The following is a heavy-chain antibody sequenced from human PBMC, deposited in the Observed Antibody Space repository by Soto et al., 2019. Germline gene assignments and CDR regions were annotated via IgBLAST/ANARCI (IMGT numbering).Heavy chain of an antibody. V-gene: IGHV3-9*01. CDR3: AKGKVATIVYYGMDV. CDR1: GFMFEDHG. J-gene: IGHJ6*02. CDR2: ISWNSGNI. Sequence: EVQLVESGGGLVKPGRSLRLSCEASGFMFEDHGMHWVRQTPVKGLEWVAGISWNSGNIDYAASVKGRFTISRDNAKKSLYLQMNSLRSEDTALYYCAKGKVATIVYYGMDVWGQGTTVTVSS. D-gene: IGHD5-12*01.